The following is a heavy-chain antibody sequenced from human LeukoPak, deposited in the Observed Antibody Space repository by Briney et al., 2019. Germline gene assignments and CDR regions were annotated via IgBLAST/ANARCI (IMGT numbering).Heavy chain of an antibody. Sequence: PSETLSLTCAVYGGSFSGYYWSWIRQPPGKGLEWIGEINHSGSTNYNPSLKSRVTISVDTSKNQFSLKLSSVTAADTAVYYYARGAQNHALYYWYFDLWGRGTLVTVSS. CDR2: INHSGST. J-gene: IGHJ2*01. V-gene: IGHV4-34*01. CDR3: ARGAQNHALYYWYFDL. CDR1: GGSFSGYY. D-gene: IGHD2-2*02.